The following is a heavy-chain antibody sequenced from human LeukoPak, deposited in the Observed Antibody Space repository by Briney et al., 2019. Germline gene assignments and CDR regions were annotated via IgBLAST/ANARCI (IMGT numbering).Heavy chain of an antibody. Sequence: GSLRLSCAASGFTFSSYWMSWVRQAPGKGLEWVANIKQDGSEKYYVDSVKGRFTISRDNAKNSLYLQMNSLRAEDTTVYYCARDRGYYDILTGYYYYYMDVWGKGTTVTVSS. CDR3: ARDRGYYDILTGYYYYYMDV. CDR2: IKQDGSEK. D-gene: IGHD3-9*01. J-gene: IGHJ6*03. CDR1: GFTFSSYW. V-gene: IGHV3-7*01.